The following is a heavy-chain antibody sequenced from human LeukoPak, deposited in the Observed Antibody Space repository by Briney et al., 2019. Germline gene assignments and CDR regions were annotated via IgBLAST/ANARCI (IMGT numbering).Heavy chain of an antibody. CDR1: GFTFSSYA. V-gene: IGHV3-30-3*01. J-gene: IGHJ4*02. CDR3: ARDADYYDGSGYSGYFDY. Sequence: GRSLRLSCAASGFTFSSYAMHWVRQAPGKGLEWVAVISYDGSNKYYADSVKGRFTISRDNSKNTLYLQMNSLRAEDTAVYYCARDADYYDGSGYSGYFDYWGQGTLVTVSS. D-gene: IGHD3-22*01. CDR2: ISYDGSNK.